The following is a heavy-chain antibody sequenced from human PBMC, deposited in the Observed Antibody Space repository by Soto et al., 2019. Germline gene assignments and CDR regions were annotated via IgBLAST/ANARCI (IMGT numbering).Heavy chain of an antibody. V-gene: IGHV4-4*02. CDR2: IYHSGST. J-gene: IGHJ4*02. CDR3: ARDYSNSYYFDY. Sequence: PSETMSLTCAVSGGSISSSNWWSWVRQPPRKGLEWIGEIYHSGSTNYNPSLKSRVTISVDKSKNQFSLKLSSVTAADTAVYYCARDYSNSYYFDYWGQGTLVTVSS. D-gene: IGHD4-4*01. CDR1: GGSISSSNW.